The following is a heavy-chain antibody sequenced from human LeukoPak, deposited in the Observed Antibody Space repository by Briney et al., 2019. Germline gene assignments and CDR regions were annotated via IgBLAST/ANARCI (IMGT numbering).Heavy chain of an antibody. Sequence: GGSLRLSCAASGFTFSSYNMNWVRQAPGQGLEWVSSITSGSSYIYYADSVKGRFTISRDNAKSSLYLQMNSLRAEDTAVYCCARENKGDTTGTTGFGFDYWGQGTLVTVPS. CDR2: ITSGSSYI. CDR3: ARENKGDTTGTTGFGFDY. D-gene: IGHD1-1*01. J-gene: IGHJ4*02. CDR1: GFTFSSYN. V-gene: IGHV3-21*01.